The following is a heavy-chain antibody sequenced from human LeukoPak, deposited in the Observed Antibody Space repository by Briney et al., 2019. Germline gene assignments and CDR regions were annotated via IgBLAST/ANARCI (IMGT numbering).Heavy chain of an antibody. Sequence: SVKVSCKASGGTFSSYAISWVRQAPGQGLEWMGRIIPIFGTANYAQKFQGRVTITTDESTSTAYMELSSLRSEDTAVYYCARIRSYYDSSGYSPYWGQGTLVTVSS. J-gene: IGHJ4*02. CDR2: IIPIFGTA. CDR1: GGTFSSYA. D-gene: IGHD3-22*01. CDR3: ARIRSYYDSSGYSPY. V-gene: IGHV1-69*05.